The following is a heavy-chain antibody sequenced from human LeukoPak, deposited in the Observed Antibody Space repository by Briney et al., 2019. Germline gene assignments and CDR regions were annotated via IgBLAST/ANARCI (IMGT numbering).Heavy chain of an antibody. J-gene: IGHJ4*02. CDR3: ARDTDYDSSGYYQGLDY. Sequence: GGSLRLSCAASGFTFSSYPIHWVRQAPGKGLEWVAVISYDGSNKYYADSVKGRFTISRDNSKNTLYLQMNSLRAEDTAVYYCARDTDYDSSGYYQGLDYWGQGTLVTVSS. D-gene: IGHD3-22*01. V-gene: IGHV3-30-3*01. CDR1: GFTFSSYP. CDR2: ISYDGSNK.